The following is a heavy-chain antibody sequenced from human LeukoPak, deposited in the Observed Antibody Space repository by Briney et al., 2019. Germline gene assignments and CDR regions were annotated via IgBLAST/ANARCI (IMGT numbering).Heavy chain of an antibody. CDR1: GFIFNTSA. CDR2: ISYHGKNK. CDR3: ARDFDD. J-gene: IGHJ4*02. V-gene: IGHV3-30*04. Sequence: GGSLRLSCGASGFIFNTSAMHWVRQAPGKGLEWVAVISYHGKNKYYAESVRGRFTISRDNSKNTLYLQMNSLNTEDTAVHYCARDFDDWGQGTLVTVST.